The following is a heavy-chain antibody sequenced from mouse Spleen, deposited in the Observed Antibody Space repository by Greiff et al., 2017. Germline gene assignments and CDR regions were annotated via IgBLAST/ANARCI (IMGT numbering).Heavy chain of an antibody. CDR2: IRLKSDNYAT. D-gene: IGHD2-14*01. CDR1: GFTFSNYW. Sequence: EVKVIESGGGLVQPGGSMKLSCVASGFTFSNYWMNWVRQSPEKGLEWVAQIRLKSDNYATHYAESVKGRFTISRDDSKSSVYLQMNNLRAEDTGIYYCTRPYRYYWYFDVWGAGTTVTVSS. CDR3: TRPYRYYWYFDV. J-gene: IGHJ1*01. V-gene: IGHV6-6*02.